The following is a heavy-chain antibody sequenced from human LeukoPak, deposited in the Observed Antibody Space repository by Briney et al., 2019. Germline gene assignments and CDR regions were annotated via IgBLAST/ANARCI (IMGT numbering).Heavy chain of an antibody. CDR3: VKDLNGTWSFDY. J-gene: IGHJ4*02. Sequence: GGSLRLSCSASGFTFSAYFMHWVRQAPGKGLEYVSSISSNEYDTYYADSVKGRFTISRDNSKNTLFLQMSSLRAEDTVVYYCVKDLNGTWSFDYWGQGTLVTVSS. V-gene: IGHV3-64D*06. CDR2: ISSNEYDT. CDR1: GFTFSAYF. D-gene: IGHD2-8*01.